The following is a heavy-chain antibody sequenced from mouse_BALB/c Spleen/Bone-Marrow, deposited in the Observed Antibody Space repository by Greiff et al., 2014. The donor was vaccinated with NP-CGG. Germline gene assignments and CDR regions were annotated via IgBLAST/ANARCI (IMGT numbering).Heavy chain of an antibody. V-gene: IGHV10-1*02. CDR3: VSHGSWFAY. CDR2: IRSKSNNYAT. Sequence: PGGGLVQPKGSLKLSCAASGFTFNTYAMNWVRQAPGKGLERVARIRSKSNNYATYYADSVKDRFTISRDDSQSMLYLQMNNLKTEDTAMYYCVSHGSWFAYWGQGTLVTVSA. CDR1: GFTFNTYA. J-gene: IGHJ3*01.